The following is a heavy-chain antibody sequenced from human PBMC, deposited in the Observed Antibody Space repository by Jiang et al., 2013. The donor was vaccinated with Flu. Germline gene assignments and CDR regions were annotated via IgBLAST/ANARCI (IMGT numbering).Heavy chain of an antibody. V-gene: IGHV3-30*03. Sequence: VQLLESGGGVVPPGRSLRLSCAASGFTFTSYGLHWVRRVPGKGLEWVAAISYHGLNIYYADSVRGRFTISRDDSEDTLYLQMDSLRAEDTAVYYCARWRGVVGDTGPFYFFDDWGQGTLVTVSS. CDR2: ISYHGLNI. J-gene: IGHJ4*02. D-gene: IGHD1-26*01. CDR3: ARWRGVVGDTGPFYFFDD. CDR1: GFTFTSYG.